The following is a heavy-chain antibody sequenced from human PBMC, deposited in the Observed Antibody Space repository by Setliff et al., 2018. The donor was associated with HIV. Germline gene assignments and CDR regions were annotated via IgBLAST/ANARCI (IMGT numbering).Heavy chain of an antibody. D-gene: IGHD4-4*01. CDR2: INHSGST. CDR3: ARASSTVTTQWFDP. CDR1: GGSFSGYY. V-gene: IGHV4-34*01. Sequence: SETLSLTCAVYGGSFSGYYWSWIRQPPGKGLEWIGEINHSGSTNYNPSLKSRVTISVDTSKNQFSLKLSSVTAADTAVYYCARASSTVTTQWFDPWGQGTLGTVSA. J-gene: IGHJ5*02.